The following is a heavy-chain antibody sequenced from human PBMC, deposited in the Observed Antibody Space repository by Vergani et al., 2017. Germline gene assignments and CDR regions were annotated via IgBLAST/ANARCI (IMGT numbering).Heavy chain of an antibody. D-gene: IGHD3-16*01. Sequence: EVQLVQSGAEVKKPGESLKISCKGSGYSFTSYWIGWVRQMPGKGLEWMGIIYPGDSDTRYSTSFQGQVTISADKSIGTAYLQWNSLKASDTAIYYCARRGYYDYDPPDYWGQGTLVTVSS. CDR1: GYSFTSYW. CDR2: IYPGDSDT. J-gene: IGHJ4*02. CDR3: ARRGYYDYDPPDY. V-gene: IGHV5-51*01.